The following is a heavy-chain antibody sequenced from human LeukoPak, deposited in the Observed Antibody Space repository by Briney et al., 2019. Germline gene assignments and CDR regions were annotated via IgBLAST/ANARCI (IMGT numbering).Heavy chain of an antibody. CDR1: GYSISSAYC. CDR3: ARMDAVVVVTAHDVFDI. CDR2: ICHCGST. D-gene: IGHD2-15*01. J-gene: IGHJ3*02. V-gene: IGHV4-38-2*01. Sequence: PSETLSLTCAVSGYSISSAYCWGWIRQPPGKGLEWIGSICHCGSTYYNPSLQSRVTISVDTSKNHFSLRPSSVTAEDTAVYYCARMDAVVVVTAHDVFDIWGQGTMVTVSS.